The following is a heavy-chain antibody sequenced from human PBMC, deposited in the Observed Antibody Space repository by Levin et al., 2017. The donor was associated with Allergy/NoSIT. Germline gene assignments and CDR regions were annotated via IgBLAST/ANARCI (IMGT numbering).Heavy chain of an antibody. CDR3: ARQLGNFWSGYNYFDY. CDR1: GFTFSSYE. CDR2: ISSSGSTI. D-gene: IGHD3-3*01. J-gene: IGHJ4*02. V-gene: IGHV3-48*03. Sequence: AGGSLRLSCAASGFTFSSYEMNWVRQAPGKGLEWVSYISSSGSTIYYAASVKGRFTISRDNAKNSLYLQMNSLRAEDTAVYYCARQLGNFWSGYNYFDYWGQGTLVTVSS.